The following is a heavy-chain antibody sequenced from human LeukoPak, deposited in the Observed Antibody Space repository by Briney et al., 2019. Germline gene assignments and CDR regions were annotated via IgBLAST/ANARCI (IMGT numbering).Heavy chain of an antibody. Sequence: GGSLRLSCAASRFTFSNYWMTWVRQAPGKGLEWVANIKQDGSEQYYADSLKGRFTISRDNAENSLYMQMNSLRAEDTAVYYCARDRYYYGSGSLDYWGQGTLVTVSS. V-gene: IGHV3-7*01. CDR1: RFTFSNYW. D-gene: IGHD3-10*01. CDR2: IKQDGSEQ. J-gene: IGHJ4*02. CDR3: ARDRYYYGSGSLDY.